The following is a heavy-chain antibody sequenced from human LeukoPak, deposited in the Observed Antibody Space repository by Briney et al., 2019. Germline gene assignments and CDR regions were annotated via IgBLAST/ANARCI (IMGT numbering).Heavy chain of an antibody. CDR3: ARDRGVHTAMVFDY. CDR2: ISSSSSYI. CDR1: VFSFSSYS. Sequence: GLAVTLSHAASVFSFSSYSMNWVRQAPAKGLEWVSCISSSSSYIYYAESVKGRFTIYRDNAKNSLYLQMNSLRAEDTAVYYCARDRGVHTAMVFDYWGQGTLVTVSS. V-gene: IGHV3-21*01. D-gene: IGHD5-18*01. J-gene: IGHJ4*02.